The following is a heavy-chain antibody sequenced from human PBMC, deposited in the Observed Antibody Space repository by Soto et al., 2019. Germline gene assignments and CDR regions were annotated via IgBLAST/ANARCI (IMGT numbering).Heavy chain of an antibody. CDR2: MNPNSGNT. V-gene: IGHV1-8*01. CDR1: GYTFTSYD. Sequence: ASVKVSCKASGYTFTSYDINWVRQATGQGLEWVGWMNPNSGNTGYAQKFQGRVTMTRNTSISTASMELSSPRSEDTAVYYGARNYMVPGVIIRGDYYSGMDVWGQGTTVTVSS. CDR3: ARNYMVPGVIIRGDYYSGMDV. D-gene: IGHD3-10*01. J-gene: IGHJ6*02.